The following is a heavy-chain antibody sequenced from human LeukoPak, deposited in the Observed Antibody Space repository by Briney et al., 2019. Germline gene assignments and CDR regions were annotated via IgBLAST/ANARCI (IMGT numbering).Heavy chain of an antibody. CDR3: ARGVLPAQNWFDP. Sequence: PSETLSLTCPVYGGSFSGYYWSWIRQPPGKGLEWVGEINHSGSTNYNPSLKSRVTISVDTSKNQFSLKLSSVTAADTAVYCCARGVLPAQNWFDPWGQGNLVTVSS. CDR2: INHSGST. J-gene: IGHJ5*02. V-gene: IGHV4-34*01. CDR1: GGSFSGYY.